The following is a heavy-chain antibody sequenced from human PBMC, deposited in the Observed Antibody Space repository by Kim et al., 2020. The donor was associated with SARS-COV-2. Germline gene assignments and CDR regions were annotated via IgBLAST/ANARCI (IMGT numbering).Heavy chain of an antibody. V-gene: IGHV3-23*01. CDR3: AKDGGGIVGACKPDY. J-gene: IGHJ4*02. Sequence: DSVKGRFTISRDNSKNTLYLQMNSLRAEDTAVYYCAKDGGGIVGACKPDYWGQGTLVTVSS. D-gene: IGHD1-26*01.